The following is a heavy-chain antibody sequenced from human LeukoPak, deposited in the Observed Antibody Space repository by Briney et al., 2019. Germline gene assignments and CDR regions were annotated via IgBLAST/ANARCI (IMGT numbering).Heavy chain of an antibody. J-gene: IGHJ3*01. CDR3: EYDDGGAFNV. CDR2: IVPSGGST. V-gene: IGHV1-46*01. D-gene: IGHD1-1*01. Sequence: GASVKVSCKASGHTFISNYIHWVRQAPGQGLEWMGLIVPSGGSTFYAHKFQGRVSMTSDTSTSTAYMELGSLGSEDTAEYYCEYDDGGAFNVWGQGTMLTVSA. CDR1: GHTFISNY.